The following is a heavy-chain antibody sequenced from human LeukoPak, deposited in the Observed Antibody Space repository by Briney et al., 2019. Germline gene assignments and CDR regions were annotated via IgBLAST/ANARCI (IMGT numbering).Heavy chain of an antibody. CDR2: ISGSGGST. D-gene: IGHD1-26*01. CDR3: AKGLYSGSYDDFDS. CDR1: GFTFRSYA. J-gene: IGHJ4*02. Sequence: PGGSLRLSCAASGFTFRSYAMSWVRQAPGKGLEWVSVISGSGGSTYYADSVKGRFTISRDNSKNTLYLQMNSLRAEDTAVYYCAKGLYSGSYDDFDSWGQGALVTVSS. V-gene: IGHV3-23*01.